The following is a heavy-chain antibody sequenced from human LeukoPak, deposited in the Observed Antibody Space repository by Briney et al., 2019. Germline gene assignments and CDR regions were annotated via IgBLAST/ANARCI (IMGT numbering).Heavy chain of an antibody. CDR1: GFTFNDYA. CDR3: AKGAWSFGYFDY. J-gene: IGHJ4*02. D-gene: IGHD3-3*01. Sequence: PGGSLRLSCAASGFTFNDYAMHWVRQAPGKGLEWVSLISGDGGSTYYADSVKGRFTISRDNSKNSLYLQMNSLRTEDTALYYCAKGAWSFGYFDYWGQGTLVTVSS. V-gene: IGHV3-43*02. CDR2: ISGDGGST.